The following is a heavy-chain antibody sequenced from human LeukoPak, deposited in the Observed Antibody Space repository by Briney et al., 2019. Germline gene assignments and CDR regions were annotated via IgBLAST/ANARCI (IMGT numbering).Heavy chain of an antibody. CDR1: GGSFSGYY. J-gene: IGHJ3*02. Sequence: NASETLSLTCAVYGGSFSGYYWTWVRQPPGKGLEWIGEINHSGSTNYNPSLKSRVTISVDTSKNQFSLKLSSVTAADTAVYYCARGLRSGYYYDSSGWTHAFDIWGQGTMVTVSS. CDR3: ARGLRSGYYYDSSGWTHAFDI. V-gene: IGHV4-34*01. CDR2: INHSGST. D-gene: IGHD3-22*01.